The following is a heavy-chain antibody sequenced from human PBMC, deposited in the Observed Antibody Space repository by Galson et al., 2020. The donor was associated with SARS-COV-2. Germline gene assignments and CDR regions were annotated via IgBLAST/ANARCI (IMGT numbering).Heavy chain of an antibody. Sequence: TGGSLRLSCAASGFTFSSYGMHWVRQAPGKGLEWVAVISYDGSNKYYADSVKGRFTISRDNSKNTLYLQMNSLRAEDTAVYYCANDWGYCSSTSCYGYYYYGMDVWGQGTTVTVSS. CDR3: ANDWGYCSSTSCYGYYYYGMDV. CDR2: ISYDGSNK. D-gene: IGHD2-2*01. V-gene: IGHV3-30*18. CDR1: GFTFSSYG. J-gene: IGHJ6*02.